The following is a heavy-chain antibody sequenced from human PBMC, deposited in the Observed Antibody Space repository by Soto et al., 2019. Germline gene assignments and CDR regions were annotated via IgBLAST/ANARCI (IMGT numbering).Heavy chain of an antibody. D-gene: IGHD4-17*01. J-gene: IGHJ6*03. V-gene: IGHV3-15*01. CDR3: TTGSNDYGYYYYYYMDV. CDR1: GFTFSNAW. CDR2: IKSKTDGGTT. Sequence: GGSLRLSCAASGFTFSNAWMSWVRQAPGKGLEWVGRIKSKTDGGTTDYAAPVKGRFTISRDDSKNTLYLQMNSLKTEDTAVYYCTTGSNDYGYYYYYYMDVWGKGTTVTVSS.